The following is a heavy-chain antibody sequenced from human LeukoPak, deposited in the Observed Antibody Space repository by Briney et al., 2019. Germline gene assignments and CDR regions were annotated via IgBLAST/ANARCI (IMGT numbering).Heavy chain of an antibody. V-gene: IGHV3-21*01. D-gene: IGHD1-20*01. J-gene: IGHJ4*02. CDR1: GFTCSSYS. CDR2: ISSSSSYI. CDR3: ARDRDTWNLDY. Sequence: PGGSLRLSCAASGFTCSSYSMNWVRQAPGKGLEGGSSISSSSSYIYYADSVKGRFTISRDNAKNSLYLQMNSLRAEDTAVYYCARDRDTWNLDYWGQGTLVTVSS.